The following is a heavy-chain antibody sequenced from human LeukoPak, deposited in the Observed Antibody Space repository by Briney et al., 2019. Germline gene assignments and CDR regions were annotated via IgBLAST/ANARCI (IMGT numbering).Heavy chain of an antibody. D-gene: IGHD2-15*01. Sequence: GASVKVSCKASGYTFTGYYIHWVRQAPGQGLEWMGWINPNSGGTNFAQSFQGRVTMTRDTSSSTAHMDLSRLRSDDTAVYYCARGDCSVSGCNGGNWFDPWGQGTLVTVSS. CDR2: INPNSGGT. CDR3: ARGDCSVSGCNGGNWFDP. V-gene: IGHV1-2*02. CDR1: GYTFTGYY. J-gene: IGHJ5*02.